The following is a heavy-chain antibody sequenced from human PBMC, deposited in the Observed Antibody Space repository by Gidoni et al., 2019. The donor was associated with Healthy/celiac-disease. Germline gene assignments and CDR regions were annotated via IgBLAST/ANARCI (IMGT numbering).Heavy chain of an antibody. V-gene: IGHV1-69*04. Sequence: QVQLVQSGAEVKKPGSSVKVSCKASGGTFSSYAISWVRQAPGQGLEWMGRIIPSLGIANYAQKFQGRVTITADKSTSTAYMELSSLRSEDTAVYYCARDVQQLAVRGNNWFDPWGQGTLVTVSS. D-gene: IGHD6-13*01. J-gene: IGHJ5*02. CDR3: ARDVQQLAVRGNNWFDP. CDR2: IIPSLGIA. CDR1: GGTFSSYA.